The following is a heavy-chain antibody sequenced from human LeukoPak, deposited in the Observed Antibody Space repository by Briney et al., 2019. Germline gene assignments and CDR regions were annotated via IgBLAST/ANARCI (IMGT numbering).Heavy chain of an antibody. CDR2: INPNSGGT. CDR3: ARSITMVRGVIPLDY. V-gene: IGHV1-2*02. D-gene: IGHD3-10*01. CDR1: GYTFTGYY. J-gene: IGHJ4*02. Sequence: ASVKVSCKASGYTFTGYYMHWVRQAPGQGLEWMGWINPNSGGTNYAQKFQGRVTMTRDTSISTAYMELSRLRSDDTAVYYCARSITMVRGVIPLDYWGQGTLVTVSS.